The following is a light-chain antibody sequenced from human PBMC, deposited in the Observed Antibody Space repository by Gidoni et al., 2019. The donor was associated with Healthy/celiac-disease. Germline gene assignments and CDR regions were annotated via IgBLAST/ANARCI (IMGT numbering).Light chain of an antibody. Sequence: QSALTQPASVSGSPGQSITISCTGTSSDAGSYNLVSWYQQHPGKAPKLMIYEVSKRPSGVSNRVSGSKSGNTASLTISGLQAEDEADYYCCSYAGSSTPWVFGGGTKLTVL. V-gene: IGLV2-23*02. CDR3: CSYAGSSTPWV. CDR1: SSDAGSYNL. CDR2: EVS. J-gene: IGLJ3*02.